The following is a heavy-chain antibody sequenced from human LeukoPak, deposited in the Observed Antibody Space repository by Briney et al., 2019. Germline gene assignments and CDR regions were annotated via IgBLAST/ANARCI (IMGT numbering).Heavy chain of an antibody. Sequence: GGSLRLSCTASGFTFGDFPMTWVRQAPGKGLEWVGFIRSKAYGGTTEYAASVKGRFTISRDDSKSIAYLQMNSLKTEDIGVYYCTRGKRGIDYWGQGTLVTVSS. D-gene: IGHD3-10*01. CDR3: TRGKRGIDY. CDR2: IRSKAYGGTT. V-gene: IGHV3-49*04. CDR1: GFTFGDFP. J-gene: IGHJ4*02.